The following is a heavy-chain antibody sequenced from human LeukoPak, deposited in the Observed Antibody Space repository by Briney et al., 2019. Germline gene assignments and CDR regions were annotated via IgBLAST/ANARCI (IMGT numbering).Heavy chain of an antibody. D-gene: IGHD4-23*01. Sequence: ASVKVSCTASGYTFTSYDINWVRQATGQGLEWMGWMSPNSDNTGYAQKFQGRVTFTRDTSISTAYMELRSLTSEDTAAYYCARDYGGSSGWFDPWGQGTLVTVSS. CDR1: GYTFTSYD. J-gene: IGHJ5*02. CDR2: MSPNSDNT. V-gene: IGHV1-8*01. CDR3: ARDYGGSSGWFDP.